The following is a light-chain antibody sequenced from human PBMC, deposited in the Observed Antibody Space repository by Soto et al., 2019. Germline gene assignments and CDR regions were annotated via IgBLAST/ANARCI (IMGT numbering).Light chain of an antibody. J-gene: IGKJ5*01. CDR2: GVY. CDR1: QSVHNY. CDR3: QFYGSSLIT. Sequence: EIVLTQSPATLSLSPGERATLSCRASQSVHNYFGWYQQKPGQSPRLLIYGVYSRATGTPDRFSGSGSGTDFTLTISRLEPEDSAVYYCQFYGSSLITFGQGTRLEI. V-gene: IGKV3-20*01.